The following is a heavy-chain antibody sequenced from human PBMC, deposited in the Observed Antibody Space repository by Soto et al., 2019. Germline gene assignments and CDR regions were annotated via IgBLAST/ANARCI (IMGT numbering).Heavy chain of an antibody. CDR1: GGSVSSGSYY. D-gene: IGHD5-18*01. Sequence: QVQLQESGPGLVKPSETLSLTCTVSGGSVSSGSYYWSWIRQPPGKGLEWIGYIYYSGSTNYNPSHKSRGTISVDTSKNQFSLKLSSVTAADTAVYYCASPTGYSYGDDAFDIWGQGTMVTVSS. CDR3: ASPTGYSYGDDAFDI. CDR2: IYYSGST. J-gene: IGHJ3*02. V-gene: IGHV4-61*01.